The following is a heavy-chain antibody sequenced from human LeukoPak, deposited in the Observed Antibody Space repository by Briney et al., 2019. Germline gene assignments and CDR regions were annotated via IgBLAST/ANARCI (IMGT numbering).Heavy chain of an antibody. V-gene: IGHV4-4*07. J-gene: IGHJ1*01. Sequence: SETLSLTCTVSGGSISSYYWSWIRQPAGKGLEWIGRIYITGSTNYNPSLKSRVTMSVDTSKDQFSLKLSSVTAADTAVYYCASGYSSSWFQHWGQGTLVTVSS. D-gene: IGHD6-13*01. CDR1: GGSISSYY. CDR3: ASGYSSSWFQH. CDR2: IYITGST.